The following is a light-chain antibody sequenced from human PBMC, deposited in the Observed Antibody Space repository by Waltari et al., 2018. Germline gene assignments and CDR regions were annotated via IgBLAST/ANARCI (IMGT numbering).Light chain of an antibody. CDR2: ALS. Sequence: KKNPCKPPKLLIYALSNRPPGVFNRFSGSKSGNTASLTISGLQAEDEADYYCSSYTTGSTLVVFGGGTKLTVL. V-gene: IGLV2-14*03. CDR3: SSYTTGSTLVV. J-gene: IGLJ2*01.